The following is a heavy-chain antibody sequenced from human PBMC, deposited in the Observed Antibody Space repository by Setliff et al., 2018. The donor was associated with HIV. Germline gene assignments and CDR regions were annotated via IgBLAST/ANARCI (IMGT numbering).Heavy chain of an antibody. CDR3: ARFQAWQLGRRGGYYYYMDV. J-gene: IGHJ6*03. Sequence: SETLSLTCTVSGGSISGYYWSWVRQPPEKRLELIGFIHYSGSSDYNPSLKSRITISVDMSRNQFSMVLSSVTAADTAVYYCARFQAWQLGRRGGYYYYMDVWGKGTTVTVSS. V-gene: IGHV4-59*01. CDR1: GGSISGYY. CDR2: IHYSGSS. D-gene: IGHD1-1*01.